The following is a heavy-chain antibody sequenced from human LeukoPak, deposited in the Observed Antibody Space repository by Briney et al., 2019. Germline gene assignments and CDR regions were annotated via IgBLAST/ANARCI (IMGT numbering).Heavy chain of an antibody. CDR3: ARSPDYYDSSGLDY. Sequence: SETLSLTCTVSGVSISSGSYYWSWIRQPAGKGLEWIGRIYTSGSTNYNPSLKSRVTISVDTSKNQFSLKLSSVTAADTAVYYCARSPDYYDSSGLDYWGQGTLVTVSS. D-gene: IGHD3-22*01. V-gene: IGHV4-61*02. CDR1: GVSISSGSYY. CDR2: IYTSGST. J-gene: IGHJ4*02.